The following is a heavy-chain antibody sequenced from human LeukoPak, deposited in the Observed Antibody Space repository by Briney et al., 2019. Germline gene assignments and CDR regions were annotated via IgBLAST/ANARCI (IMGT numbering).Heavy chain of an antibody. CDR2: IYTSGST. Sequence: ASETLSLTCTVSGGSISSYYWSWIRQPAGKGLEWIGRIYTSGSTNYNPSLKSRVTMSVDTSKNQFSLKLSSVTAADTAVYYCARDTDFWSGYFFDYWGQGTLVTVSS. J-gene: IGHJ4*02. CDR3: ARDTDFWSGYFFDY. CDR1: GGSISSYY. D-gene: IGHD3-3*01. V-gene: IGHV4-4*07.